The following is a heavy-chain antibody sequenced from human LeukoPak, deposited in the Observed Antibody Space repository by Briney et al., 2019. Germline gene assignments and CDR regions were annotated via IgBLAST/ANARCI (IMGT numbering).Heavy chain of an antibody. V-gene: IGHV4-39*01. Sequence: SETLSLTCTVSGGSISSSSYYWGWIRQPPGKGLEWIGSIYYSGSTYYNPSLKSRVTISVDTSKNQFSLKLSSVTAADTAVYYCARLLIVVVPAATAGAGAFDIWGQGTMVTVSS. CDR3: ARLLIVVVPAATAGAGAFDI. D-gene: IGHD2-2*01. CDR2: IYYSGST. CDR1: GGSISSSSYY. J-gene: IGHJ3*02.